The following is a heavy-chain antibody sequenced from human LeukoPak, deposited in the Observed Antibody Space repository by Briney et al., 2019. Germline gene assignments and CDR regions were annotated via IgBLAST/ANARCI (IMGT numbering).Heavy chain of an antibody. CDR2: IHTSGNP. CDR3: ARSISGYGNFDY. Sequence: PSETLSLTCTVSGGSISSYYWSWIRQPAGKGMEWSGRIHTSGNPNYNPSLKGRFTISVDTSKNQFSRKLSAVTAADTAVYYCARSISGYGNFDYWGQGTLVTVSS. CDR1: GGSISSYY. D-gene: IGHD5-12*01. J-gene: IGHJ4*02. V-gene: IGHV4-4*07.